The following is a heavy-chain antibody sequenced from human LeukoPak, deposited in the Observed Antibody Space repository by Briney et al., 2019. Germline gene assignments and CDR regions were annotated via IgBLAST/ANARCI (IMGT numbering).Heavy chain of an antibody. D-gene: IGHD3-10*01. CDR1: SGSINTSNYY. V-gene: IGHV4-39*07. CDR3: AGRRVYYYGSGSYP. Sequence: SETLSLTCTVSSGSINTSNYYWGWIRQPPGKGLEWIGNIFYRGGTYYSPSLKSRVTISLDTSRNQFSLKLSSVTAADTAVYYCAGRRVYYYGSGSYPWGQGTLVTVSS. CDR2: IFYRGGT. J-gene: IGHJ5*02.